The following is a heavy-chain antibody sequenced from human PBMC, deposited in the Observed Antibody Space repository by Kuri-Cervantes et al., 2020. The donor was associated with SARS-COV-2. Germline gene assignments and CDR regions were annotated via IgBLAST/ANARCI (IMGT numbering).Heavy chain of an antibody. CDR1: GGSFSGYY. Sequence: SETLSLTCAVYGGSFSGYYWSWIRQPPGKGLEWIGEINHSGSTNYNPSLKSRVTISVDTSKNQFSLKLSSVTAADTAVYYCARGDYDYVWGSYLRHWFDPWGQGNLVPVAS. CDR3: ARGDYDYVWGSYLRHWFDP. CDR2: INHSGST. V-gene: IGHV4-34*01. D-gene: IGHD3-16*02. J-gene: IGHJ5*02.